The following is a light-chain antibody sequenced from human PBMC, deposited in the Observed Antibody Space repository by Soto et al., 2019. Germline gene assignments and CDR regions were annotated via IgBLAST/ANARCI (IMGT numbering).Light chain of an antibody. CDR2: EVS. V-gene: IGLV2-14*01. CDR1: SSDVGGYNY. CDR3: SSYTSSSTSYV. Sequence: ALTQPASVSGSPGQSITISCTGTSSDVGGYNYVSWYQQHPGKAPKLMIYEVSNRPSGVSNRFSGSKSGNTASLTISGLQAEDEADYYCSSYTSSSTSYVFGTGTKLTVL. J-gene: IGLJ1*01.